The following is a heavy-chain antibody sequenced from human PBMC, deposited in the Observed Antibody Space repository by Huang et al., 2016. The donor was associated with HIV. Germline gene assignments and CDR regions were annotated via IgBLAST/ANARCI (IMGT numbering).Heavy chain of an antibody. CDR1: GCTFGTYG. Sequence: EVLLVESGGGLVQPGGSLRLSCAGSGCTFGTYGMNWVRQAPGKGMQWVSYISNSGKTVYYTDCVKDGFTISRDNAKNSLFLQLNSLRVEDTAVYFCAGDRSTRADYWGQGTLVTVSS. CDR2: ISNSGKTV. V-gene: IGHV3-48*01. CDR3: AGDRSTRADY. D-gene: IGHD2-2*01. J-gene: IGHJ4*02.